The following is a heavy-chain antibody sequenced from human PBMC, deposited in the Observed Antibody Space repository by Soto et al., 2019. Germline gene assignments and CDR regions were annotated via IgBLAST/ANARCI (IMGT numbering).Heavy chain of an antibody. CDR1: GGSFSGYY. D-gene: IGHD3-22*01. J-gene: IGHJ3*02. CDR2: INHSGST. V-gene: IGHV4-34*01. Sequence: QVQLQQWGAGLLKPSETLSLTCAVYGGSFSGYYWSWIRQPPGKGLEWIGEINHSGSTNYNPSLKSRVTISVDTSKTQFSLKLSSVTAADTAVYYCAATTGYYDSSGYSDAFDIWGQGTMVTVSS. CDR3: AATTGYYDSSGYSDAFDI.